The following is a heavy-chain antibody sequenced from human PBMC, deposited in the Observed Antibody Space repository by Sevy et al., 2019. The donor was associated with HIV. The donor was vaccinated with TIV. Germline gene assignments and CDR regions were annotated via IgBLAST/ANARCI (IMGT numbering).Heavy chain of an antibody. D-gene: IGHD2-8*02. CDR2: INAASGGT. CDR1: GYTFSDSY. V-gene: IGHV1-2*02. Sequence: ASVKVSCKASGYTFSDSYIHWVRLAPGQGLEWMGWINAASGGTKYAQKFQDRVTMTRDTSMTTAYMEMSRLKSDDTAVYYCARDLPTGNYFKYWGQGTLVTVSS. CDR3: ARDLPTGNYFKY. J-gene: IGHJ4*02.